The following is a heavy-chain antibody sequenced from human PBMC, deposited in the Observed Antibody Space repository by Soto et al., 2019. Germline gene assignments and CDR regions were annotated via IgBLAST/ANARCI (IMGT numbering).Heavy chain of an antibody. CDR2: INSDGSTT. V-gene: IGHV3-74*01. Sequence: GGSLRLSCAASGFSFSSYWMHWVRQVPGKGLVWVSRINSDGSTTTYADSVKGRFTISRDNAKNTLYLQMNILRVEDTAVYYCARVLTGSYNWFDPWGQGTLVTVSS. CDR1: GFSFSSYW. D-gene: IGHD1-26*01. J-gene: IGHJ5*02. CDR3: ARVLTGSYNWFDP.